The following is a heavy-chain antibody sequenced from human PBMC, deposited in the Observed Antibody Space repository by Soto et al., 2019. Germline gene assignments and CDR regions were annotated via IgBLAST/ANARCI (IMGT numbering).Heavy chain of an antibody. CDR1: GYTFTGYY. V-gene: IGHV1-2*02. J-gene: IGHJ4*02. CDR3: AKDLPPGSYPRYYFDY. Sequence: VKVSCKASGYTFTGYYMHWVRQAPGQGLEWMGWINPNSGGTNYAQKFQGRVTMTWDTSISTAYMELSRLRSDDTAVYYCAKDLPPGSYPRYYFDYWGQGTLVTVSS. CDR2: INPNSGGT. D-gene: IGHD1-26*01.